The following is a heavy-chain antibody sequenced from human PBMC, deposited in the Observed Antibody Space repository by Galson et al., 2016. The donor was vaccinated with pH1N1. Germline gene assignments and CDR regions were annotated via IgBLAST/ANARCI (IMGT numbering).Heavy chain of an antibody. CDR3: ARDPLRGALDI. J-gene: IGHJ3*02. V-gene: IGHV3-7*01. CDR1: GFTFSRSW. D-gene: IGHD1-26*01. CDR2: INDDGSER. Sequence: SLRLSCAGSGFTFSRSWMSWVHQSPGQGLQWVANINDDGSERYYVDSVVKGRFTISRDNARNSLYLQMNSLGVEDTAAYYCARDPLRGALDIWGQGTKLTVSS.